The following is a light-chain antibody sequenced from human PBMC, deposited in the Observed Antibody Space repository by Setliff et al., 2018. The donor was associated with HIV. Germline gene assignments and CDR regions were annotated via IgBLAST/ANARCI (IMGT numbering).Light chain of an antibody. CDR2: EVT. J-gene: IGLJ1*01. CDR3: CSYASSQTYV. V-gene: IGLV2-23*02. Sequence: QSALTQPASVSGSPGQSITISCTGTSSDVGSFSLVSWYQQEPGKAPKLIIYEVTKRPSRISDRFSGSKSGNTASLSISGLQTEDEADYYCCSYASSQTYVFGIGTKVTVL. CDR1: SSDVGSFSL.